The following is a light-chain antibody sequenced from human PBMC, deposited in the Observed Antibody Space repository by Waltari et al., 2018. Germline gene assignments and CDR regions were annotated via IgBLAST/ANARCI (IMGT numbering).Light chain of an antibody. V-gene: IGLV3-19*01. CDR3: LSRDTPSTRV. CDR1: SFRRYY. J-gene: IGLJ3*02. CDR2: GRE. Sequence: SSEVTQDPHVSVALGQTVTITCRGDSFRRYYASWYRQRPGQAPVLVLYGRERPSGIPDRFSGSTSGDTAYLTITGAQAGDEGDYYCLSRDTPSTRVFGGGTRLTV.